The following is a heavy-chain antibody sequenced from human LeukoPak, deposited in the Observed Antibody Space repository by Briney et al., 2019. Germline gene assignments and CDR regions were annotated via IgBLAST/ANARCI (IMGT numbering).Heavy chain of an antibody. Sequence: PSETLSLTCSVSDDSITMYYWTWIRQPAGKGLEWIGHIYTSGTTNYNPSLKSRVTMSIDTSKNQFSLKLSSVTAADTAVYYCARGRYCTDGSCYFDYWGQGTLVTVSS. CDR2: IYTSGTT. V-gene: IGHV4-4*07. CDR3: ARGRYCTDGSCYFDY. J-gene: IGHJ4*02. D-gene: IGHD2-15*01. CDR1: DDSITMYY.